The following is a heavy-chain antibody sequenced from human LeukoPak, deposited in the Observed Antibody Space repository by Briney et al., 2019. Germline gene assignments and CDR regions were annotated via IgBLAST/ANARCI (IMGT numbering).Heavy chain of an antibody. V-gene: IGHV4-31*03. CDR1: GGSISSGGYY. CDR2: IYYSGST. CDR3: ARMSSSRTFDI. Sequence: SETLSLTCTVSGGSISSGGYYWSWIRQHPGKGPEWIGYIYYSGSTYYNPSLKSRVTISVDTSKNQFSLKLSSVTAADTAVYYCARMSSSRTFDIWGQGTMVTVSS. J-gene: IGHJ3*02. D-gene: IGHD2-2*01.